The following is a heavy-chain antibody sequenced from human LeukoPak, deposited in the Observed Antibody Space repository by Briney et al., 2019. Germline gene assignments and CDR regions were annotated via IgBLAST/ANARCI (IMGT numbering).Heavy chain of an antibody. V-gene: IGHV3-30*03. D-gene: IGHD5-18*01. J-gene: IGHJ4*02. Sequence: GGSLRLSCAASGFAFSSYGMHWVRQAPGKGLEWVAVISYDGSNKFYGDSVKGRFTISRDNSKNTFYLQMNSLRAEDTAVYYCARDAGYGYWVVDYWGQGTLVTVSS. CDR1: GFAFSSYG. CDR3: ARDAGYGYWVVDY. CDR2: ISYDGSNK.